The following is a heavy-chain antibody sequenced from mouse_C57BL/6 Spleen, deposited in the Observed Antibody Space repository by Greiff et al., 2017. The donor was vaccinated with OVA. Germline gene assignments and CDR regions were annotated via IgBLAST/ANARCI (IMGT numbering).Heavy chain of an antibody. CDR3: TLYYYGLYAMDY. CDR1: GYTFTDYE. Sequence: VQLQQSGAELVRPGASVTLSCKASGYTFTDYEMHWVKQTPVHGLEWIGAIDPETGGTAYNQKFKGKAILTADKSSSTAYMELRSLTSEDSAVYYCTLYYYGLYAMDYWGQGTSVTVSS. CDR2: IDPETGGT. J-gene: IGHJ4*01. D-gene: IGHD1-1*01. V-gene: IGHV1-15*01.